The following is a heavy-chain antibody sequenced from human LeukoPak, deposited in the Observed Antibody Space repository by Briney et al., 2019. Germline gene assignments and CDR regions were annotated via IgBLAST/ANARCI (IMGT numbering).Heavy chain of an antibody. CDR2: ISVSGDST. D-gene: IGHD3-10*01. CDR3: ARRGGRNGWGDFDY. V-gene: IGHV3-23*01. J-gene: IGHJ4*02. Sequence: GGSLRLSCAASGFSLSTNAMTWVRQAPGKGLEWVSTISVSGDSTFYADSVQGRFTISRDTSKNSLSLHMNSLRAEDTAVYFCARRGGRNGWGDFDYWGQGTLVTVSS. CDR1: GFSLSTNA.